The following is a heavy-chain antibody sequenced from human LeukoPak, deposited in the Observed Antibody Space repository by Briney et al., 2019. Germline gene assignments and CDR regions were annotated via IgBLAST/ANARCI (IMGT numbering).Heavy chain of an antibody. D-gene: IGHD1-26*01. J-gene: IGHJ3*02. CDR3: ARESEWELLVSAFDI. V-gene: IGHV1-2*02. CDR1: GYTFTGYY. Sequence: GASVKVSCKASGYTFTGYYMHWVRQAPGQGLGWMGWINPNSGGTNYAQKFQGRVTMTRDTSISTAYMELSRLRSDDTAVYYSARESEWELLVSAFDIWGQGTMVTVSS. CDR2: INPNSGGT.